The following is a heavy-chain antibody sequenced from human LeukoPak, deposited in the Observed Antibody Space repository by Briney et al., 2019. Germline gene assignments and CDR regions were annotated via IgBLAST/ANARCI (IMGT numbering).Heavy chain of an antibody. CDR3: ARDSRRVGLELRHKQKVDY. D-gene: IGHD1-7*01. J-gene: IGHJ4*02. CDR1: GSSITGGYY. V-gene: IGHV4-38-2*02. Sequence: SETLSLTCTVSGSSITGGYYWVWIRQPPGKGLEWAGSIYHSGSTYYNPSLKSRVTISVDTSKNQFSLKLSSVTAADTAVYYCARDSRRVGLELRHKQKVDYWGQGTLVTVSS. CDR2: IYHSGST.